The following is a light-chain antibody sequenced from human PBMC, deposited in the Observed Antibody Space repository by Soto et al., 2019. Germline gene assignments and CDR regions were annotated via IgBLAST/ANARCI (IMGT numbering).Light chain of an antibody. CDR1: SSDVGGYNY. V-gene: IGLV2-8*01. CDR3: SSYAGSKNYVV. J-gene: IGLJ2*01. Sequence: QSVLTQPPSASGSPGQSVTISCTGTSSDVGGYNYVSWYQQHPGKAPKLMIYDVNKRPSGFPDRFSGSKPGNTASLTVSGLQAEDEADYYCSSYAGSKNYVVFGGGTKLTVL. CDR2: DVN.